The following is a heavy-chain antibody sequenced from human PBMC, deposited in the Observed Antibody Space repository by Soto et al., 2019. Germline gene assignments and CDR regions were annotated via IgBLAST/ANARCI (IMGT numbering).Heavy chain of an antibody. V-gene: IGHV4-34*01. D-gene: IGHD2-2*01. CDR3: ATVNNARPPLYTSFDP. Sequence: SETLSLTCAVYGGSFSGYYWSWIRQPPGKGLEWIGEINHSGSTNYNPSLKSRVTISVDTSKNQFSLKLSSVTAADTAVYYCATVNNARPPLYTSFDPWRDGTL. CDR2: INHSGST. J-gene: IGHJ5*02. CDR1: GGSFSGYY.